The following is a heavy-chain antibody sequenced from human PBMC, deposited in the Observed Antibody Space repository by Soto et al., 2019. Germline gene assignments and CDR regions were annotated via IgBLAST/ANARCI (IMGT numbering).Heavy chain of an antibody. V-gene: IGHV3-7*01. CDR1: GFIFSSHW. J-gene: IGHJ4*02. CDR3: VRTTL. Sequence: TGGSLRLSCAASGFIFSSHWMSWVRQAPGKGPEWVANIKEDGSEKYYVDSVKGRFTISRDNAKNSLYLQMNSLRAEDTAVYYCVRTTLWGQGTLVTVSS. CDR2: IKEDGSEK. D-gene: IGHD1-1*01.